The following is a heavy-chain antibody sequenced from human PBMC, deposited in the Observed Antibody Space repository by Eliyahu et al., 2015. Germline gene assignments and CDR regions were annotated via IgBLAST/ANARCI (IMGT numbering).Heavy chain of an antibody. CDR1: XFPFSDYY. Sequence: QVQLVESGGGLVKPGGSLRLSCAASXFPFSDYYMSWIRQAPGKGLEWVSYISSSSSYTNYADSVKGRFTISRDNAKNSLYLQMNSLRAEDTAVYYCARAHGSTSLPDVWGQGSTVTVSS. V-gene: IGHV3-11*06. J-gene: IGHJ6*02. D-gene: IGHD2-2*01. CDR3: ARAHGSTSLPDV. CDR2: ISSSSSYT.